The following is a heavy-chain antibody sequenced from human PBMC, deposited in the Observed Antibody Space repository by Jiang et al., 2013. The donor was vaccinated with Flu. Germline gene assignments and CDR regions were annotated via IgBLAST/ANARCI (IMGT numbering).Heavy chain of an antibody. Sequence: VQLVESGGEVKKPGASVKVSCKASGYTFITYGVNWVRQAPGQGLEWMGWISAYNGNPNYAQRFQGRVSLTTDTSTRTVYMDLRRLRFDDTAVYYCVSGGYETGYSENHYYGMDVWGQGTTVTVSS. CDR1: GYTFITYG. CDR2: ISAYNGNP. CDR3: VSGGYETGYSENHYYGMDV. V-gene: IGHV1-18*04. J-gene: IGHJ6*02. D-gene: IGHD3-9*01.